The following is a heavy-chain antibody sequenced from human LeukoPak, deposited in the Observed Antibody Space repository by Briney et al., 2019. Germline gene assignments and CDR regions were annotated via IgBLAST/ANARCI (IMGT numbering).Heavy chain of an antibody. V-gene: IGHV4-4*07. CDR1: GGSISSYY. J-gene: IGHJ2*01. D-gene: IGHD6-19*01. Sequence: PSETLSLTCTVSGGSISSYYWSWIRQPAGKGLEWIGRIYTSGSTNYNPSLKSRVTMSVDTSKNQFSLKLSSVTAADTAVYYCARFIAVAGINWYFDLWGRGTLATVSS. CDR3: ARFIAVAGINWYFDL. CDR2: IYTSGST.